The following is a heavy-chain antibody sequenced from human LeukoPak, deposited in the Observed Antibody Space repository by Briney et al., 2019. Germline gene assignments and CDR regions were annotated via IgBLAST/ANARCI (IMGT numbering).Heavy chain of an antibody. D-gene: IGHD6-13*01. CDR1: GYTFTSYG. CDR2: ISAYNGNT. Sequence: ASVKVSCEASGYTFTSYGISWVRQAPGQGLEWMGWISAYNGNTNYAQKLQGRVTMTTDTSTSTAYMELRSLRSDDTAVYYCASGVAAWGPVDYWGQGTLVTVSS. J-gene: IGHJ4*02. V-gene: IGHV1-18*01. CDR3: ASGVAAWGPVDY.